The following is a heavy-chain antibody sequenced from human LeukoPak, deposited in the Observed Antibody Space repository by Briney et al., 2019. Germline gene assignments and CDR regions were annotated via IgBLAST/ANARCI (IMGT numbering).Heavy chain of an antibody. CDR1: GGSIISTNYY. CDR2: VHYSGTP. D-gene: IGHD3-22*01. V-gene: IGHV4-39*01. Sequence: SETLSLTCTVSGGSIISTNYYWAWIRHPPGKGLEWIASVHYSGTPYYNPSLKSRGTMSVDTSKNQFSLKLSSVTAADTAVYYCAKWPRYYYDSSGTFDYWGQGTLVTVSS. CDR3: AKWPRYYYDSSGTFDY. J-gene: IGHJ4*02.